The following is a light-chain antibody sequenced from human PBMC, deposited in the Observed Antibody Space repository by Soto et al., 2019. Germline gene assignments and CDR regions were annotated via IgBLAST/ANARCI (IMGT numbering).Light chain of an antibody. V-gene: IGLV2-8*01. CDR1: SGDVGGYNY. J-gene: IGLJ2*01. Sequence: QSALTQPPSASGSPGQAVTISCTGTSGDVGGYNYVSWYQQHPGKAPKLMIYEVSERPSGVPDRFSGSKSGNTASLTVSGPQAEDEADYYCSSYEGTNVVFGGGTKLTVL. CDR3: SSYEGTNVV. CDR2: EVS.